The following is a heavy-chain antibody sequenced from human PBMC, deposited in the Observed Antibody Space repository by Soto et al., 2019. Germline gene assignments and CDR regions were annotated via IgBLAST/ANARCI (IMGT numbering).Heavy chain of an antibody. CDR3: ATGGSGYGVS. V-gene: IGHV3-21*01. Sequence: GGSLRLSCAASGFTFSSYSLNWVRQAPGQGLEWVSRINSSPSYIYYADSVKGRFTISRDNAKNTLYLQINSLRAEDAAVYYCATGGSGYGVSWGQGTLVTVSS. CDR2: INSSPSYI. CDR1: GFTFSSYS. J-gene: IGHJ5*02. D-gene: IGHD5-12*01.